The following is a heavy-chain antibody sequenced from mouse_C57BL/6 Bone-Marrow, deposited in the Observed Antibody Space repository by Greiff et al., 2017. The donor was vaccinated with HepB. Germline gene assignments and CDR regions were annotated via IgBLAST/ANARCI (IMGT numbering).Heavy chain of an antibody. V-gene: IGHV1-75*01. CDR3: ASFTTVVATDAMDY. CDR1: GYTFTDYY. CDR2: IFPGSGST. J-gene: IGHJ4*01. Sequence: VQLQESGPELVKPGASVKISCKASGYTFTDYYINWVKQRPGQGLEWIGWIFPGSGSTYYNEKFKGKATLTVDKSSSTAYMLLSSLTSEDSAVYFCASFTTVVATDAMDYWGQGTSVTVSS. D-gene: IGHD1-1*01.